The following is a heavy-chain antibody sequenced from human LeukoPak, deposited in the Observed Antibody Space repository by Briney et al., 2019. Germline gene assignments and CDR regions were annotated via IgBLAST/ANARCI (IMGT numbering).Heavy chain of an antibody. V-gene: IGHV3-30*02. CDR1: GFTFSSYG. CDR3: EKDRRYCSGASCYYMDV. D-gene: IGHD2-15*01. J-gene: IGHJ6*03. Sequence: GGSLRLSCAASGFTFSSYGMHWVGQAPGKGLEWVGFIRYDGSKKYYADYVKRRFTLSRDNSQTTLYLQMNSLRAEDTAVYYCEKDRRYCSGASCYYMDVWGKGTKVTVSS. CDR2: IRYDGSKK.